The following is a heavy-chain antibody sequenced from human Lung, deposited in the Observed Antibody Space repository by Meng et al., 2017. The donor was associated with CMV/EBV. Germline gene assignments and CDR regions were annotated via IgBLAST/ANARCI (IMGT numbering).Heavy chain of an antibody. V-gene: IGHV4-4*02. Sequence: VRLRRSGPGLVKPSGTLSLTCAVSGGSISSSNWWSWVRQPPGKGLEWIGEIYHSGSTNYNPSLKSRVTISVDKSKNQFSLKLSSVTAADTAVYYCASFPPPGKQWLVTDYWGQGTLVTVSS. D-gene: IGHD6-19*01. CDR2: IYHSGST. J-gene: IGHJ4*02. CDR1: GGSISSSNW. CDR3: ASFPPPGKQWLVTDY.